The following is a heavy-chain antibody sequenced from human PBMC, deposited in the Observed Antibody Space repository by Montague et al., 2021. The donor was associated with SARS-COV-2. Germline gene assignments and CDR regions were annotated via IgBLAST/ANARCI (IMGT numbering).Heavy chain of an antibody. V-gene: IGHV4-34*01. CDR1: GGSFSGYY. Sequence: SETLSLTCAVYGGSFSGYYWSWIRQPPGKGLEWSGEINHSGSTNYNQSLKSRVTISVDTSKNQFSLKLSSVTAADTAVYYCARVRYYGSGTSLGMDVWGQGTTVTVSS. J-gene: IGHJ6*02. D-gene: IGHD3-10*01. CDR3: ARVRYYGSGTSLGMDV. CDR2: INHSGST.